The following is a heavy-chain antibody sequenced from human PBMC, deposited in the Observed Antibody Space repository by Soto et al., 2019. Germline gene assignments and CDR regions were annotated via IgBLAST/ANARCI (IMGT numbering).Heavy chain of an antibody. D-gene: IGHD5-12*01. CDR3: ARADSGYAHGYYYYGMDV. J-gene: IGHJ6*02. V-gene: IGHV3-48*01. Sequence: GGSLRLSCAASGFTFSSYSMNWVRQAPGKGLEWVSYISSSSSTIYYADSVKGRFTISRDNAKNSLYLQMNSLRAEDTAVYYCARADSGYAHGYYYYGMDVWGQGSTVTVSS. CDR2: ISSSSSTI. CDR1: GFTFSSYS.